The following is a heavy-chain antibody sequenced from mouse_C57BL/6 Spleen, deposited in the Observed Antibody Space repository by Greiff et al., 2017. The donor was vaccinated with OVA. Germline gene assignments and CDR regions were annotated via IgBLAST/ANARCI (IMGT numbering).Heavy chain of an antibody. CDR2: IDPNSGGT. Sequence: QVHVKQPGAELVKPGASVKLSCKASGYTFTSYWMHWVKQRPGRGLEWIGRIDPNSGGTKCNEKFKSKATLTVDKPSSTAYMLLSSLTSEDSAVYYCARPSPNYYAMDYWGQGTSVTVSS. J-gene: IGHJ4*01. CDR3: ARPSPNYYAMDY. V-gene: IGHV1-72*01. CDR1: GYTFTSYW.